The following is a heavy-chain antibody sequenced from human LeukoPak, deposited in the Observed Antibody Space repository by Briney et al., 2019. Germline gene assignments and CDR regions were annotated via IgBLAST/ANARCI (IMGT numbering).Heavy chain of an antibody. J-gene: IGHJ4*02. CDR1: GFSLSTSRMC. V-gene: IGHV2-70*11. CDR2: IDWDDDK. CDR3: ARTPLNWHDEDY. D-gene: IGHD1-20*01. Sequence: SGPALVKPTQTLTLTCTFSGFSLSTSRMCVSWIRQPPGKALEWLARIDWDDDKYYSTSLKTRLTISKDTSKNQVVLTMTNMDPVDTATCYCARTPLNWHDEDYWGQGTLVTVSS.